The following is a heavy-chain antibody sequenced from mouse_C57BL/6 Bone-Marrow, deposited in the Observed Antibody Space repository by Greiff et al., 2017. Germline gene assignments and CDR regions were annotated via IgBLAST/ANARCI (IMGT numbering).Heavy chain of an antibody. J-gene: IGHJ4*01. CDR1: GYTFTSYW. Sequence: VQLQQPGAELVKPGASVKLSCKASGYTFTSYWMQWVKQRPGQGLEWIGEIDPSDSYTNYNQKFKGKATLTVDTSSSTAYMQLRSLTSEDSAVYYCASIYYGYERAMDYWGQGTSVTVSS. V-gene: IGHV1-50*01. D-gene: IGHD2-2*01. CDR3: ASIYYGYERAMDY. CDR2: IDPSDSYT.